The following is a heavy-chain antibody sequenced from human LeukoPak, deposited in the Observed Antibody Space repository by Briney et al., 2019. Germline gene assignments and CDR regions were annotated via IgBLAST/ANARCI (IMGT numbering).Heavy chain of an antibody. CDR1: GGSISSYY. CDR2: IYYSGST. V-gene: IGHV4-59*08. Sequence: SETLPLTCTVSGGSISSYYWSWIRQPPGKGLEWIGYIYYSGSTNYNPSLKSRVTISVDTSKNQFSLKLSSVTAADTAVYYCARLLPHYYGMDVWGQGTTVTVSS. CDR3: ARLLPHYYGMDV. J-gene: IGHJ6*02.